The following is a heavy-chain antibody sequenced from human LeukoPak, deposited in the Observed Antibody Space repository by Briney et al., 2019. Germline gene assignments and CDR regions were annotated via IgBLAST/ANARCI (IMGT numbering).Heavy chain of an antibody. D-gene: IGHD6-13*01. CDR3: ARGPIAGYYYYMDV. J-gene: IGHJ6*03. Sequence: SVNLSCNASGYTFTCYSINWVRHATGQGLEWMGWMNPNSSNTGYAQKFQGRVTMTRNTSISTAYMELSSLRSEDTAVYYCARGPIAGYYYYMDVGGKGPTVTVSS. CDR1: GYTFTCYS. V-gene: IGHV1-8*01. CDR2: MNPNSSNT.